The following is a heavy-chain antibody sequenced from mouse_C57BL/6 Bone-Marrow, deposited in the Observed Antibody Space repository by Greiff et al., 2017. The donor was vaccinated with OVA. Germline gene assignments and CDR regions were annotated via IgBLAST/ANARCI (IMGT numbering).Heavy chain of an antibody. CDR3: TRANYYGSSWYFDV. V-gene: IGHV5-9-1*02. D-gene: IGHD1-1*01. Sequence: EVKVIESGEGLVKPGGSLKLSCAASGFTFSSYAMSWVRPTPEKRLEWVAYISSGGDSIYYADTVKGRFTISRDNDRNTLYLQMSSLKSEDTAMYYCTRANYYGSSWYFDVWGTGTTVTVSS. J-gene: IGHJ1*03. CDR2: ISSGGDSI. CDR1: GFTFSSYA.